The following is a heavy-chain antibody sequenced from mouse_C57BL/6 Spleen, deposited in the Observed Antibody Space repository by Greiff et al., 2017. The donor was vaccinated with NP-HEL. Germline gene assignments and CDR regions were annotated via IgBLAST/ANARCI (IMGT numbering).Heavy chain of an antibody. V-gene: IGHV3-6*01. CDR2: ISYDGSN. D-gene: IGHD2-3*01. Sequence: EVQRVESGPGLVKPSQSLSLTCSVTGYSITSGYYWNWIRQFPGNKLEWMGYISYDGSNNYNPSLKNRISITRDTSKNQFFLKLNSVTTEDTATYYCARDDGHYYAMDYWGQGTSVTVSS. CDR1: GYSITSGYY. CDR3: ARDDGHYYAMDY. J-gene: IGHJ4*01.